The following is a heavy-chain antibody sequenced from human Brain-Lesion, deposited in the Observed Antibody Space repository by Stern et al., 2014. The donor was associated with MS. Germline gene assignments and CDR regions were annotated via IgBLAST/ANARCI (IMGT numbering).Heavy chain of an antibody. D-gene: IGHD5-18*01. CDR1: GGSVGSGSYD. Sequence: QVQLVESGPGLVKPSQTLSLTCTVSGGSVGSGSYDWSWIRQPAGKGLEWIGRIYTTGSTYYNPSLKSRVSISIDTPKNQFPLKLTSVTAADTAVYYCARDKEDTNMAFRYFDNWGQGTLVTVSS. J-gene: IGHJ4*02. V-gene: IGHV4-61*02. CDR3: ARDKEDTNMAFRYFDN. CDR2: IYTTGST.